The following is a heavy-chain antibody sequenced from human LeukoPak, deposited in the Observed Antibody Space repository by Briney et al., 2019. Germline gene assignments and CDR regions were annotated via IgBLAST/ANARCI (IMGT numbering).Heavy chain of an antibody. D-gene: IGHD6-19*01. V-gene: IGHV1-46*01. J-gene: IGHJ4*02. CDR3: ARDVSAGSQFFDY. CDR1: GYTFTNFY. CDR2: INPSGGTT. Sequence: ASVTVSCKASGYTFTNFYMHWVRQAPGQGLEWMGIINPSGGTTTYAQKFQGRVTMTRDTSTNTVYMDLGSLRSEDTAVYYCARDVSAGSQFFDYWGQGTLVTVSS.